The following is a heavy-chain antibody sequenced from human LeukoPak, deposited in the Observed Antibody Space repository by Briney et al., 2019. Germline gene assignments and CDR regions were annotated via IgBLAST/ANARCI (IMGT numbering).Heavy chain of an antibody. Sequence: GGSLRLSCAASGFTFSAFAMSWVRQAPGKGLEWVSVISGGDGTTYYVDSVKGRFTISRDNSKNTLYLQMNSLRAEDTAVYYCARDRGGYSSGWYFQYFDYWGQGTLVTVSS. V-gene: IGHV3-23*01. CDR1: GFTFSAFA. D-gene: IGHD6-19*01. CDR2: ISGGDGTT. CDR3: ARDRGGYSSGWYFQYFDY. J-gene: IGHJ4*02.